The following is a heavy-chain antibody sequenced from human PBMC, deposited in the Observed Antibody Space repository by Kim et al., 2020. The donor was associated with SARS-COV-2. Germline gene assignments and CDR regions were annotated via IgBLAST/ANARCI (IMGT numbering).Heavy chain of an antibody. V-gene: IGHV1-3*01. Sequence: ASVKVSCKASGYTFTSYAMHWVRQAPGQRLEWMGWINAGNGNTKYSQKFQGRVTITRDTSASTAYMELSSLRSEDTAVYYCARVDTAMVGHYYYGMDVWGQGTTVTVSS. CDR3: ARVDTAMVGHYYYGMDV. CDR2: INAGNGNT. J-gene: IGHJ6*02. D-gene: IGHD5-18*01. CDR1: GYTFTSYA.